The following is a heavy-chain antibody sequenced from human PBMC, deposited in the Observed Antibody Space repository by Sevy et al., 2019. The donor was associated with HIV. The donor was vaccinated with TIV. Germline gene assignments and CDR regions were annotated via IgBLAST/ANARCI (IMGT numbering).Heavy chain of an antibody. D-gene: IGHD2-15*01. Sequence: GGSLRLSCAASGFTFSSYSMNWVRQAPGKGLEWVSYISSSSSTIYYADSVKGRFTISRDNAKNSLYLQMNSLRAVDTAVYYWAREPAGGYCSGSGCHRGAFDIWGQGTMVTVSS. CDR3: AREPAGGYCSGSGCHRGAFDI. CDR2: ISSSSSTI. CDR1: GFTFSSYS. J-gene: IGHJ3*02. V-gene: IGHV3-48*01.